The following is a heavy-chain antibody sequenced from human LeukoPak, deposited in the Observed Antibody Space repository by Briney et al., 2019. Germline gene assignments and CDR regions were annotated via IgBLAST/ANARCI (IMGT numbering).Heavy chain of an antibody. J-gene: IGHJ4*02. Sequence: GGSLRLSCAASGFTFSSYAMSWVRQAPGKGLEWVSSMSGSGSNTYYADSVKGRFTISRDNSKNTLYLQMNSLRAEDTAVYYCARDGYSFGHDFDYWGQGTLVTVSS. V-gene: IGHV3-23*01. CDR1: GFTFSSYA. CDR2: MSGSGSNT. D-gene: IGHD5-18*01. CDR3: ARDGYSFGHDFDY.